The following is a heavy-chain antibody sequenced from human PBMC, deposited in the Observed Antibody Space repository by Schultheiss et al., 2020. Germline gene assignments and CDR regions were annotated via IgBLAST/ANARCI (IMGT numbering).Heavy chain of an antibody. CDR2: MNPNSGNT. Sequence: ASVKVSCKASGYTFTSYDINWVRQATGQGLEWMGWMNPNSGNTGYAQKFQCRVTMTRNTSISTAYMELSSLRSEDTAVYYCARRYCSSTSCYEILNWFDPWGQGTLVTVSS. CDR1: GYTFTSYD. CDR3: ARRYCSSTSCYEILNWFDP. V-gene: IGHV1-8*01. D-gene: IGHD2-2*01. J-gene: IGHJ5*02.